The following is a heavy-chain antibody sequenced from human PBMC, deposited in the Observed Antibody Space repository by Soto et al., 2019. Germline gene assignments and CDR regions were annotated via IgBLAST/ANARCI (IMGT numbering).Heavy chain of an antibody. CDR2: ISSSSSYI. D-gene: IGHD3-10*01. Sequence: EVQLVESGGGLVKPGGSLRLSCAASGFTFSSYSMTWVRQAPGKGLGWVSSISSSSSYIYYADSVKGRFTISRDNAKNSLYLQMNSLRAEDTAVYYCARGGAYYYGSGSYGARGDYYGMDVWGQGTTVTVSS. CDR3: ARGGAYYYGSGSYGARGDYYGMDV. CDR1: GFTFSSYS. V-gene: IGHV3-21*01. J-gene: IGHJ6*02.